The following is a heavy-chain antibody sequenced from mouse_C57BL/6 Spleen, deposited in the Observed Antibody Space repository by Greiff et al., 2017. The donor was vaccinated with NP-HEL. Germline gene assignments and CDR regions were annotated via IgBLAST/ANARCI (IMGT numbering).Heavy chain of an antibody. Sequence: VMLVESGPGLVAPSQSLSITCTVSGFSLTSYAISWVRQPPGKGLEWLGVIWTGGGTNYNSALKSRLSISKDNSKSQVFLKMNSLQTDDTARYYCARIPYGSSPYWYFDVWGTGTTVTVSS. CDR2: IWTGGGT. J-gene: IGHJ1*03. CDR1: GFSLTSYA. CDR3: ARIPYGSSPYWYFDV. D-gene: IGHD1-1*01. V-gene: IGHV2-9-1*01.